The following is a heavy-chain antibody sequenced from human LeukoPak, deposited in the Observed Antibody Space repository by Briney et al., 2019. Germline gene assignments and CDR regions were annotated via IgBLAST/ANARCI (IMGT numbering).Heavy chain of an antibody. V-gene: IGHV3-20*04. Sequence: PGGSLRLSCAASGFTFDDYGMSWVRQAPGKGLEWVSGINWNGGSTGYADSVKGRFTISRDNAKNTLYLQMNSLRAEDTAVYYCAKDLSIFAFRGDYMDVWGKGTTVTVSS. D-gene: IGHD3-3*01. J-gene: IGHJ6*03. CDR2: INWNGGST. CDR1: GFTFDDYG. CDR3: AKDLSIFAFRGDYMDV.